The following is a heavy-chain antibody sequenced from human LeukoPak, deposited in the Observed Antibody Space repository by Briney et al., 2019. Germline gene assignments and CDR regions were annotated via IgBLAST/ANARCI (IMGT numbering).Heavy chain of an antibody. J-gene: IGHJ4*02. CDR1: GGSISSSSYY. CDR2: IYYSGST. Sequence: SETLSPTCTVSGGSISSSSYYWGWIRQPPGKGLEWIGSIYYSGSTYYNPSLKSRVTISVDTSKNQFSLKLSSVTAADTAVYYCAGHEERRDGYKVDYWGQGTLVTVSS. CDR3: AGHEERRDGYKVDY. D-gene: IGHD5-24*01. V-gene: IGHV4-39*01.